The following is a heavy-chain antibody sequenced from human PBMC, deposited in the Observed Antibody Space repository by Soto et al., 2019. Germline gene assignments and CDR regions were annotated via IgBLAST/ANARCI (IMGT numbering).Heavy chain of an antibody. Sequence: GGSLRLSCAASGFTFSSYWMHWVRQAPGKGLVWVSRINSDGSSTSYADSVKGRFTISRDNAKNTLYLQMNSLRAEDTAVYYCARAGVVAATLRYYYYYMDVWGKGTTVTVSS. CDR2: INSDGSST. J-gene: IGHJ6*03. D-gene: IGHD2-15*01. CDR3: ARAGVVAATLRYYYYYMDV. V-gene: IGHV3-74*01. CDR1: GFTFSSYW.